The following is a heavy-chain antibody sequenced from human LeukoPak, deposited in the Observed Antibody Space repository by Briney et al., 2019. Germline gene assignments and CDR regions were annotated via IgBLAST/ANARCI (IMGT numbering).Heavy chain of an antibody. J-gene: IGHJ5*02. CDR2: ISADGKRP. D-gene: IGHD3-10*01. V-gene: IGHV3-23*01. CDR3: ARHTGQFGFNWFDP. Sequence: GGYLRLSCAASGFTFSTYGMNWVRQAPGKGLEWVSAISADGKRPYYADSVKGRFTISRDNSKNTLYLQMNNLRAEDTAMYYCARHTGQFGFNWFDPWGQGTLVTVSS. CDR1: GFTFSTYG.